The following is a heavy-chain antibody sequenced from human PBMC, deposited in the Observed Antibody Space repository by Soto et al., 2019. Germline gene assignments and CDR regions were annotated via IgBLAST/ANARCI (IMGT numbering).Heavy chain of an antibody. Sequence: QVQLVQSGAEVKKPGSSVKVSCKASGGTFSSYTISWVRQAPGQGLEWMGRIIPILGIANYAQKFQGRVTITADKSTSTAYMELSSLRSEDTTVYYCASQVLEVSSGWYLTYYFDYWGQGTLVTVSS. CDR3: ASQVLEVSSGWYLTYYFDY. CDR2: IIPILGIA. V-gene: IGHV1-69*02. D-gene: IGHD6-19*01. J-gene: IGHJ4*02. CDR1: GGTFSSYT.